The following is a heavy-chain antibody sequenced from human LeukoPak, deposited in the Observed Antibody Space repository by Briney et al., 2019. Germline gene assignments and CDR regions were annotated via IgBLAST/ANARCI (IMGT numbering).Heavy chain of an antibody. D-gene: IGHD5-12*01. CDR1: GGSITGYY. J-gene: IGHJ4*02. CDR3: ARDDSGYDC. V-gene: IGHV4-59*01. Sequence: PSETLSLTCTVSGGSITGYYWSWIRQPSGKGLEWIGYIYYSGNTNYNPSLKSRVTMSVDTSKNQFSPKLSSVTAADTAVYYCARDDSGYDCWGQGTLVTVSS. CDR2: IYYSGNT.